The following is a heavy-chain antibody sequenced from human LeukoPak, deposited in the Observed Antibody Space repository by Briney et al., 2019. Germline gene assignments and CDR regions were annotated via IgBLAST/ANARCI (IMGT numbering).Heavy chain of an antibody. CDR1: GYTFTRYG. D-gene: IGHD1-26*01. V-gene: IGHV1-18*01. CDR2: VSGYNHNT. CDR3: ARGGGRDSGRENDY. J-gene: IGHJ4*02. Sequence: EASVKVSCKASGYTFTRYGVSWVRQAPGQGLEWVGWVSGYNHNTNYAHKLQGRVTMTTDTSTSTAYMELRSLTSDDTAMYYCARGGGRDSGRENDYWGQGTLVTVSS.